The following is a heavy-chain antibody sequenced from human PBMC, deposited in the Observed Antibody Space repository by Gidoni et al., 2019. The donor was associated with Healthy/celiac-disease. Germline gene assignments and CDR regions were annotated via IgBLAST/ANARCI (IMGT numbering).Heavy chain of an antibody. CDR2: ISSSSSYI. J-gene: IGHJ6*03. CDR1: GFTFRSYS. Sequence: EVQLVESGGGLVKPGGSLRLSCAASGFTFRSYSMNWVRQAPGKGLEWVSSISSSSSYIYYADSVKGRFTISRDNAKNSLYLQMNSLRAEDTAVYYCARDSSSGWYYYYYMDVWGKGTTVTVSS. V-gene: IGHV3-21*01. D-gene: IGHD6-19*01. CDR3: ARDSSSGWYYYYYMDV.